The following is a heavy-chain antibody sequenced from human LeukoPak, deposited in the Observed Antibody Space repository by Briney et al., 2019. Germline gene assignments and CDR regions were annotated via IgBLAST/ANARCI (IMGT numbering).Heavy chain of an antibody. D-gene: IGHD6-13*01. CDR1: GFTFSSYA. Sequence: GGSLRLSCAASGFTFSSYAMHWVRQAPGKGLEWVAVISYDGSNKYYADSVKGRFTISRGNSKNTLYLQMNSLRAEDTAVYYCARDGPPGPRGWQQLVYYYYYGMDVWGQGTTVTVSS. J-gene: IGHJ6*02. V-gene: IGHV3-30-3*01. CDR2: ISYDGSNK. CDR3: ARDGPPGPRGWQQLVYYYYYGMDV.